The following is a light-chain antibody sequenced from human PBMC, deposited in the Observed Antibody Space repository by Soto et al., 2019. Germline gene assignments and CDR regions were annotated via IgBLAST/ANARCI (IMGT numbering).Light chain of an antibody. J-gene: IGKJ1*01. CDR3: QQYSTFPRT. Sequence: VIWMTQSPSLLSASIGDRVTISWRMSQGISNYLAWFQQKPGKAPELLIYAASTLQSGVPSRFSGSGSGTDFTLTISCLQSEDFATYYCQQYSTFPRTFGQGTKVEIK. CDR2: AAS. CDR1: QGISNY. V-gene: IGKV1D-8*01.